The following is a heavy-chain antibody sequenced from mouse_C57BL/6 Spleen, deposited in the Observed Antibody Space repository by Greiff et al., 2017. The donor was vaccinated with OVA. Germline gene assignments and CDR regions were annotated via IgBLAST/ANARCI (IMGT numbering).Heavy chain of an antibody. J-gene: IGHJ2*01. CDR3: ARRDFLYSNYEGYFDY. CDR1: GYTFTSYW. Sequence: QVQLQQPGAELVRPGTSVKLSCKASGYTFTSYWMHWVKQRPGQGLEWIGVIDPSDSYTNYNQKFKGKATLTVDTSSSTAYMQLSSLTSEDSAVYYFARRDFLYSNYEGYFDYWGQGTTLTVSS. V-gene: IGHV1-59*01. D-gene: IGHD2-5*01. CDR2: IDPSDSYT.